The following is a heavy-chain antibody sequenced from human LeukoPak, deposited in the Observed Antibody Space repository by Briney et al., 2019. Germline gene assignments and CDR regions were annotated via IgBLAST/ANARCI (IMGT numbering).Heavy chain of an antibody. J-gene: IGHJ4*02. V-gene: IGHV3-21*01. CDR1: GFTFSSYS. CDR3: ASAQYYYDSSGFGY. Sequence: GGSLRLSCAASGFTFSSYSMNWVRQAPGKGLEWVSSISSSSSYIYYADSVKGRFTISRDNAKNSLYLQMNSLRAEDTAVYYCASAQYYYDSSGFGYWGQGTLVTVSS. CDR2: ISSSSSYI. D-gene: IGHD3-22*01.